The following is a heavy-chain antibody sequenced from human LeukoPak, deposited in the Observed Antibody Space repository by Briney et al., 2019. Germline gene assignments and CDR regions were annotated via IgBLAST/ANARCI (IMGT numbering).Heavy chain of an antibody. CDR1: GYTFTGYY. J-gene: IGHJ3*01. D-gene: IGHD4-23*01. V-gene: IGHV1-2*02. CDR3: ARVTLRTVITRSAAFDF. CDR2: INPNSGAT. Sequence: GASVKVSCKASGYTFTGYYIHWVRQAPRQGLEWMGWINPNSGATNYAQKFQGRVTMTRDTSISTAYMELSRLRSDDTAVYYCARVTLRTVITRSAAFDFGGQGTMVTVSS.